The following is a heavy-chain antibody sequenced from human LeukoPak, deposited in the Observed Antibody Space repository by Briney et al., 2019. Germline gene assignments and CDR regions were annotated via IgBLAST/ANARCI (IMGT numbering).Heavy chain of an antibody. CDR1: AESISWGNYL. CDR2: IYYSGST. CDR3: ARGDGSGSQGFDY. V-gene: IGHV4-31*03. D-gene: IGHD3-10*01. J-gene: IGHJ4*01. Sequence: THPLPLPYLLRAESISWGNYLYSWVRRHPGKSLEWIGYIYYSGSTYYNPSLKSRVTISVDTSKNQFSLKLSSVTAADTAVYYCARGDGSGSQGFDYWGRGTLVTVAS.